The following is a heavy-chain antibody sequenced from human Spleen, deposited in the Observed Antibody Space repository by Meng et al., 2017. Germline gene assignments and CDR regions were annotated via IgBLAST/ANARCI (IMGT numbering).Heavy chain of an antibody. CDR1: GFTVDDFG. J-gene: IGHJ6*02. D-gene: IGHD3-16*01. CDR2: IYSGGNT. CDR3: ARGGYYSYYGMDV. Sequence: GESLKISCAASGFTVDDFGMSWVRQAPGKGLEWVSVIYSGGNTYYADSVKGRFTISRDNSKNTIFLQMNSLRAEDTAVYYCARGGYYSYYGMDVWGQGTTVTVSS. V-gene: IGHV3-66*02.